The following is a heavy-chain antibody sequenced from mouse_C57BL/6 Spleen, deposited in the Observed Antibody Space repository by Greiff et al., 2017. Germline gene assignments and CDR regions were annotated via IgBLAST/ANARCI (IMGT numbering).Heavy chain of an antibody. CDR3: ARRYYGGSYVLCYFDV. V-gene: IGHV1-80*01. CDR1: GYAFSSYW. D-gene: IGHD1-1*01. Sequence: VQGVESGAELVKPGASVKISCKASGYAFSSYWMNWVKQRPGKGLEWIGQIYPGDGDPNYNGKFKGQATLTADKSSSTAYMQLSSLTYEDSAVYFCARRYYGGSYVLCYFDVWGTGTSVTVSS. J-gene: IGHJ1*03. CDR2: IYPGDGDP.